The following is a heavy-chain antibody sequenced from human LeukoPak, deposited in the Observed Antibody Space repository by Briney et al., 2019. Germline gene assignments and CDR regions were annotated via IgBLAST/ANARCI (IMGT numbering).Heavy chain of an antibody. CDR1: GGTFSSYA. J-gene: IGHJ4*02. V-gene: IGHV1-69*05. CDR2: IIPIFGTA. CDR3: ARSGGKEVAGTDIDY. D-gene: IGHD6-19*01. Sequence: ASVKVSCKASGGTFSSYAISWVRQAPGQGLEWMGGIIPIFGTANYAQKFQGRVTITTDESTSTAYMELSSLRSEDTAVYYCARSGGKEVAGTDIDYWGQGTLVTASS.